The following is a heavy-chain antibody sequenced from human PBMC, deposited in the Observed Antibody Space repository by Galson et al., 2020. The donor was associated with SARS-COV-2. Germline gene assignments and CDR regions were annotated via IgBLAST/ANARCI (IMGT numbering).Heavy chain of an antibody. CDR2: IYPGDSDT. CDR1: GYSFGSSW. D-gene: IGHD2-15*01. J-gene: IGHJ4*02. Sequence: GESLKISCKGSGYSFGSSWIAWVRQVPGRGLECMGIIYPGDSDTRYSPSFQGQVTISADKSINTAYLEWSGLKASDTAIYYCARVGFCGGGSCYSRGYVDFWGQGTLVTVSS. V-gene: IGHV5-51*01. CDR3: ARVGFCGGGSCYSRGYVDF.